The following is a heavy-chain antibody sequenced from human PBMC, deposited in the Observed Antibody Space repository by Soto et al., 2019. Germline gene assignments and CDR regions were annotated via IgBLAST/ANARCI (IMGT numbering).Heavy chain of an antibody. V-gene: IGHV3-74*01. CDR3: SRDRGWSLFDY. CDR1: GFTFSSYW. Sequence: EVQLVESGGGVVQPGGSLRLSCAASGFTFSSYWMYWVLQAPGKGLVWVSRTTSDGSDTSYADSVMGLLTISSNNAKNTLYLPMNSLKAEDTAVSYGSRDRGWSLFDYWGQGTLVTVSS. J-gene: IGHJ4*02. D-gene: IGHD6-19*01. CDR2: TTSDGSDT.